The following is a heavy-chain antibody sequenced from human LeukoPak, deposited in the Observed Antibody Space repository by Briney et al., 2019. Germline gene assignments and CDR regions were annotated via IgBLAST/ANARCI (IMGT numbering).Heavy chain of an antibody. CDR3: ARDLAAAGWFDP. CDR2: IWYDGSNK. Sequence: PGGSLRLSCAASGFTFSSYAMHWVRQAPGKGLEWVAVIWYDGSNKYYVDSVKGRFTISRDNSKNTLYLQMNSLRAEDTAVYYCARDLAAAGWFDPWGQGTLVTVSS. CDR1: GFTFSSYA. V-gene: IGHV3-33*08. D-gene: IGHD6-13*01. J-gene: IGHJ5*02.